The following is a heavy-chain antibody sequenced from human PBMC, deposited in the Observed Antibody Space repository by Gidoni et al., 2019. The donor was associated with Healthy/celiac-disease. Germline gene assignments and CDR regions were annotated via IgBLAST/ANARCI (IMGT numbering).Heavy chain of an antibody. V-gene: IGHV3-33*01. D-gene: IGHD3-3*01. CDR1: GFTFSSYG. J-gene: IGHJ4*02. Sequence: QVQLVESGGGVVQPGRSLRLSCAASGFTFSSYGMHWVRQAPGKGLEVVAVIWYDGSNKYYADSVKGRFTISRDNSKNTLYLQMNSLRAEDTAVYYCARDLELWSVDYWGQGTLVTVSS. CDR3: ARDLELWSVDY. CDR2: IWYDGSNK.